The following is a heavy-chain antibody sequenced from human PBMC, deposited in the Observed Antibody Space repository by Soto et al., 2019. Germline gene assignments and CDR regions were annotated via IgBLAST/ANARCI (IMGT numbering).Heavy chain of an antibody. V-gene: IGHV3-23*01. J-gene: IGHJ6*02. Sequence: VQLLESGGGLVQPGGSLRLSCAASGFTFSSYAMSWVRQAPGKGLEWVSAISGSGGTTYYADSVKGRFTISRDNSKNTLYLQMNSLRADDTAVYYCAKDREQQLASYYYYYAMDVWGQGTTVTVSS. D-gene: IGHD6-13*01. CDR2: ISGSGGTT. CDR3: AKDREQQLASYYYYYAMDV. CDR1: GFTFSSYA.